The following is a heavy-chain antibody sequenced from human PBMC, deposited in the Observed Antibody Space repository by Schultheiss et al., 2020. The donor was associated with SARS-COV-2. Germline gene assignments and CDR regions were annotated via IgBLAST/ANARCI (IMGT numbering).Heavy chain of an antibody. D-gene: IGHD4-17*01. J-gene: IGHJ5*02. V-gene: IGHV2-5*08. Sequence: SGPTLVKPTQTLTLTCTFSGFSLSTSGMCVSWIRQPPGKALEWLALIDWDDDKRYSPSLKSRITITKDTSKNQVVLTMTNMDPVDTATYYCARSTTGRNWFDPWGQGTLVTVSS. CDR2: IDWDDDK. CDR3: ARSTTGRNWFDP. CDR1: GFSLSTSGMC.